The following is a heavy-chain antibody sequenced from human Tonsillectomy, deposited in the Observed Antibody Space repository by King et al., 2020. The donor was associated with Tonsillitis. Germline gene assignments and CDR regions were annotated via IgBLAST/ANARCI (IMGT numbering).Heavy chain of an antibody. V-gene: IGHV3-33*08. J-gene: IGHJ3*02. CDR2: IWFHGNNK. CDR3: ARVGVGYSGYDGAFDI. CDR1: AFDFSSFA. Sequence: VQLVGSGGGVVQPGRSLRLSCTASAFDFSSFAMHWVRQAPGKGLEWLAIIWFHGNNKYYADFGKGRLSISSDNSKSTLYLQMNSLRAEDTAVYYCARVGVGYSGYDGAFDIWGQGTMVTVSS. D-gene: IGHD5-12*01.